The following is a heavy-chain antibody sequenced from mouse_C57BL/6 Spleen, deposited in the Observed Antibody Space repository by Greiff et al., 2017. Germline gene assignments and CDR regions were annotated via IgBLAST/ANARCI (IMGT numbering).Heavy chain of an antibody. Sequence: VQLQQSGAELVKPGASVKISCKASGYAFSSYWMNWVKQRPGKGLEWIGQIYPGDGDTNYNGKFKGKATLTADKSSSTAYMQLSSLSSEDSAVYFCARGAYDGYSDYWGQGTTLTVSS. J-gene: IGHJ2*01. CDR3: ARGAYDGYSDY. V-gene: IGHV1-80*01. D-gene: IGHD2-3*01. CDR2: IYPGDGDT. CDR1: GYAFSSYW.